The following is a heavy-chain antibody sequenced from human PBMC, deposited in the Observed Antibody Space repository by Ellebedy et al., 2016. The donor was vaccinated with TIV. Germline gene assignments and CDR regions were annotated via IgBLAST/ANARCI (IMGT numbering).Heavy chain of an antibody. Sequence: GESLKISCTASGLTFSSYSMNWVRQAPGKGLEWVSYISSSSSTIYYADSVKGRFTISRDSAKNSLYLQMNSLRDEDTAVYYCARKSHGGSYNFYYGMDVWGQGTTVTVSS. CDR3: ARKSHGGSYNFYYGMDV. CDR1: GLTFSSYS. V-gene: IGHV3-48*02. D-gene: IGHD2-15*01. CDR2: ISSSSSTI. J-gene: IGHJ6*02.